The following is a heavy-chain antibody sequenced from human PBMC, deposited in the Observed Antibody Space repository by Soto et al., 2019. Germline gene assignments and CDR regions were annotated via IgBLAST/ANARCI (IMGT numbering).Heavy chain of an antibody. J-gene: IGHJ4*02. CDR1: GYTFTSYG. D-gene: IGHD3-22*01. CDR2: ISAYNGNT. Sequence: QVPLVQSGAEVKKPGASVKVSCKASGYTFTSYGISWVRQAPGQGLEWMGWISAYNGNTNYAQKLQGRVTMTTDTSTSTAYMELRSLRSDDTAVYYCARGAPYYYDSSGYYYFWYWGQGTLVTVSS. CDR3: ARGAPYYYDSSGYYYFWY. V-gene: IGHV1-18*01.